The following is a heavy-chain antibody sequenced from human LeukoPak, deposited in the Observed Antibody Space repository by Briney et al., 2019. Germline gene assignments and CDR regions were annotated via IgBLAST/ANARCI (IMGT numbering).Heavy chain of an antibody. V-gene: IGHV4-34*01. J-gene: IGHJ3*02. CDR2: INHSGST. CDR3: ARGLVVVVAAIDAFDI. CDR1: GGSFSGYY. Sequence: PSETLSLTCAVYGGSFSGYYWSWIRQPPVKGLEWIGEINHSGSTNYNPSLKSRVTISVDTSKNQFSLKLSSVTAADTAVYYCARGLVVVVAAIDAFDIWGQGTMVTVSS. D-gene: IGHD2-15*01.